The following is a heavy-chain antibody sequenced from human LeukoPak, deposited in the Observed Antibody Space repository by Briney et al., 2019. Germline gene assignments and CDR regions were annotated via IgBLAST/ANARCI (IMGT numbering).Heavy chain of an antibody. D-gene: IGHD5-24*01. Sequence: ASVKVSCKASGYTFTGYYMHWVRQAPGQGLEWMGWINPNSGGTNYAQKFQGRVTMTRDTSISTAYMELSRLRSDDTAVYYCARARGDGYSPFDCWGQGTLVTVSS. J-gene: IGHJ4*02. CDR1: GYTFTGYY. CDR2: INPNSGGT. CDR3: ARARGDGYSPFDC. V-gene: IGHV1-2*02.